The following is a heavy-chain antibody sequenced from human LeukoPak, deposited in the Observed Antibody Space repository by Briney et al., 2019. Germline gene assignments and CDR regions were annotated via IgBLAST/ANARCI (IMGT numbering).Heavy chain of an antibody. Sequence: GASVKVSCKASGYTFTSYGISWVRQAPGQGLEWMGWISAYNGNTNYAQKLQGRVTMTTDTSTSTAYMELRSLRSDDTAVYYCARAGYSSGWYPYFDYWGQGTLVTVSS. CDR2: ISAYNGNT. J-gene: IGHJ4*02. CDR3: ARAGYSSGWYPYFDY. D-gene: IGHD6-19*01. CDR1: GYTFTSYG. V-gene: IGHV1-18*01.